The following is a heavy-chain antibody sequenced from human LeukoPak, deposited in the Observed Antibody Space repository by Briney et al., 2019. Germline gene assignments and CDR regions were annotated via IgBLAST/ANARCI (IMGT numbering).Heavy chain of an antibody. Sequence: PGGSLRLSCAASGFIFSSYWMHWVRQAPGKGLVWLSRITSDGSSTTYADSVKGRFTISRDNAKNTLYLQMNSLRAEDTAVYYCARGRAVDYWGQGTLVTVSS. V-gene: IGHV3-74*01. CDR1: GFIFSSYW. J-gene: IGHJ4*02. CDR2: ITSDGSST. D-gene: IGHD1-26*01. CDR3: ARGRAVDY.